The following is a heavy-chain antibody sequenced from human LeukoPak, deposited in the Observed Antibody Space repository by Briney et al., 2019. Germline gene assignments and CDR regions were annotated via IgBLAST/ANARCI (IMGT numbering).Heavy chain of an antibody. CDR3: ARVRGPTVTTMYFDY. D-gene: IGHD4-17*01. CDR2: ISPGGNAI. J-gene: IGHJ4*02. V-gene: IGHV3-48*03. Sequence: PGGSLRLSCAASGFIFSSYEMNWVRQAPGKGLEWVSYISPGGNAIYYADSMKGRFTVSRDDAKNSLSLHMNSLRAEDTAVYYCARVRGPTVTTMYFDYWGQGTLVTVSS. CDR1: GFIFSSYE.